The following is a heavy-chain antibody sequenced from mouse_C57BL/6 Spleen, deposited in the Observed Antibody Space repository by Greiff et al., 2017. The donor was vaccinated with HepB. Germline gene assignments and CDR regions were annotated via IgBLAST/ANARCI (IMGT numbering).Heavy chain of an antibody. V-gene: IGHV1-72*01. CDR3: AREGITFEIFDY. Sequence: VQLQQPGAELVKPGASVKLSCKASGYTFTSYWMHWVKQRPGRGLEWIGRIDPNSGGTKYNEKFKSKATLTGDKPSSPAYMQLSSLTSEDSAVYYCAREGITFEIFDYWGQGTTLTVSS. CDR2: IDPNSGGT. D-gene: IGHD2-4*01. J-gene: IGHJ2*01. CDR1: GYTFTSYW.